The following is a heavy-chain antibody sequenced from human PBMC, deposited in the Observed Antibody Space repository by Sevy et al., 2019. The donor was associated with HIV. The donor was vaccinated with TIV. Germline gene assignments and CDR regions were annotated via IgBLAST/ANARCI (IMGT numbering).Heavy chain of an antibody. V-gene: IGHV1-69*10. J-gene: IGHJ4*02. CDR1: GGSLSNYG. CDR2: IIPRPGIA. Sequence: ASVKVSCMASGGSLSNYGMNWVRQAPGEGLEWMGGIIPRPGIANYAQKFRDRVSITADESTTTMYIEVRRLRSEDTGVYYSASVRPCGGDCYYFDSWGQGTLVTVSS. D-gene: IGHD2-21*02. CDR3: ASVRPCGGDCYYFDS.